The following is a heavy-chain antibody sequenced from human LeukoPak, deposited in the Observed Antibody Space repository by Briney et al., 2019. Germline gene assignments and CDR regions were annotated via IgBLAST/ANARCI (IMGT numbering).Heavy chain of an antibody. V-gene: IGHV3-7*01. CDR1: GFTFSTYW. Sequence: PGGSLRLSCADSGFTFSTYWMSWVRQAPGKGLEWVANTKEDGGEKYYVDSVKGRITISRDNAENSLYLQTNSLRAEDTAVYYCARRSVAGSLDYWGQGTLVTVSS. D-gene: IGHD6-19*01. CDR2: TKEDGGEK. J-gene: IGHJ4*02. CDR3: ARRSVAGSLDY.